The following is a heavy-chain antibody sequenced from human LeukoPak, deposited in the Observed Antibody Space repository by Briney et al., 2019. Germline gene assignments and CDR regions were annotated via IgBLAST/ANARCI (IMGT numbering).Heavy chain of an antibody. J-gene: IGHJ6*02. Sequence: GGSLRLSCAASGFTFSSYAMHWVRQAPGKGLEWVSVIYSGGSTYYADSVKGRFTISRDNSKNTLYLQMNSLRAEDTAVYYCARDSRITMVRGAPFDYYYGMDVWGQGTTVTVSS. CDR3: ARDSRITMVRGAPFDYYYGMDV. D-gene: IGHD3-10*01. CDR1: GFTFSSYA. CDR2: IYSGGST. V-gene: IGHV3-66*01.